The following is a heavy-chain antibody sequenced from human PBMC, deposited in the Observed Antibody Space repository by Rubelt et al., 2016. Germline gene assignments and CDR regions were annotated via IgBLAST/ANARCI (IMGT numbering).Heavy chain of an antibody. CDR2: IYHSGST. CDR1: GGSISSHNW. J-gene: IGHJ4*02. V-gene: IGHV4-4*02. CDR3: ASKLYDYPYYFDC. Sequence: QVQLQESGPGLVKPSGTLSLTCAVSGGSISSHNWWSWVRQPPGKGLEWIGEIYHSGSTNYIPSLKSRVTISVDKSKNQCSLRRGAVTAADTAVYYCASKLYDYPYYFDCWGQGTLVTVSS. D-gene: IGHD5-12*01.